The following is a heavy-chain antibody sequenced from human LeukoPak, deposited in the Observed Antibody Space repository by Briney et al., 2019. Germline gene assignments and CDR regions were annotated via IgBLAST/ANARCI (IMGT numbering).Heavy chain of an antibody. D-gene: IGHD6-13*01. V-gene: IGHV3-48*01. CDR2: ISSISSII. CDR1: GFTFSTYS. CDR3: TRSRPGTEAGQPNFDY. J-gene: IGHJ4*02. Sequence: PGGSLRLSCAASGFTFSTYSMSWVCQAPGKGLEWVSYISSISSIIYYADSVKGRFTISRDNARNSLYLQMNSLRAEDTAVYYCTRSRPGTEAGQPNFDYWGQGTLVTVSS.